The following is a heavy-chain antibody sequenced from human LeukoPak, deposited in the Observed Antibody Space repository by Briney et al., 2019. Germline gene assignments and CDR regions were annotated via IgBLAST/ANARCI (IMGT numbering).Heavy chain of an antibody. CDR1: GGSISSYY. D-gene: IGHD3-22*01. CDR3: AREKVPDYYDSSHAFDI. J-gene: IGHJ3*02. CDR2: IYYSGST. V-gene: IGHV4-59*01. Sequence: PSETLSLTCTVSGGSISSYYWSWIRQPPGKGLEWIGYIYYSGSTNYNPSLKSRVTTSVDTSKNQFSLKLSSVTAADTAVYYCAREKVPDYYDSSHAFDIWGQGTMVTVSS.